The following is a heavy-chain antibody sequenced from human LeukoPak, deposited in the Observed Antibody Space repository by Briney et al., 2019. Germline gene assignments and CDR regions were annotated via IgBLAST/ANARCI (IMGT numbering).Heavy chain of an antibody. V-gene: IGHV4-31*03. J-gene: IGHJ4*02. CDR1: GGSISSSSYY. D-gene: IGHD4/OR15-4a*01. CDR2: IYYSGSA. Sequence: SETLSLTCTVSGGSISSSSYYWGWIRQHPGKGLEWIGYIYYSGSAYYNPSLKSRVTISVDTSKNQFSLKLSSVTAADTAVYYCARVDDGDYLGYWGQGTLVTVSS. CDR3: ARVDDGDYLGY.